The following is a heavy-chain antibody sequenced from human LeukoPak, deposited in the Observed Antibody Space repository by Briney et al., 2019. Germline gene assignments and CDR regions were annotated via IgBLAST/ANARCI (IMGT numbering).Heavy chain of an antibody. CDR3: AKAAVSSSSYGTAFAI. Sequence: QPVRSLRLSCAASGFTFDDYAMHWVRQAPGKGLGWVSGISGNSGSIGYADSVKGRFTISRDNAKNPLYLQMNSLRAEDTALYYCAKAAVSSSSYGTAFAIWGQGTMVTVSS. V-gene: IGHV3-9*01. CDR1: GFTFDDYA. J-gene: IGHJ3*02. CDR2: ISGNSGSI. D-gene: IGHD6-6*01.